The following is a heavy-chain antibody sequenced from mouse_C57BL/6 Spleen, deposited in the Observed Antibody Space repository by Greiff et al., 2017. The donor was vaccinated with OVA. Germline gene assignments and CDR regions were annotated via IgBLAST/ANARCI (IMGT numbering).Heavy chain of an antibody. CDR3: ARSGWLLQPPYRYFDV. CDR2: IYPGSGNT. V-gene: IGHV1-76*01. Sequence: VQLQQSGAELVRPGASVKLSCKASGYTFTDYYINWVKQRPGQGLEWIARIYPGSGNTYYNEKFKGKATLTAEKSSSTAYMQLSSLTSEDSAVYFCARSGWLLQPPYRYFDVWGTGTTVTVSS. J-gene: IGHJ1*03. D-gene: IGHD2-3*01. CDR1: GYTFTDYY.